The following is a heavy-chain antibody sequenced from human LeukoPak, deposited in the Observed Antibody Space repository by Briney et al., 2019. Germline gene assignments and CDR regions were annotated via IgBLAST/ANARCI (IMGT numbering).Heavy chain of an antibody. CDR2: IIPIFGTA. CDR1: GGTFSSYA. J-gene: IGHJ3*02. D-gene: IGHD4-11*01. V-gene: IGHV1-69*13. Sequence: EASVKVSCKASGGTFSSYAISWVRQAPGQGLEWMGGIIPIFGTANYAQKFQGRVTITADESTSTAYMELSSLRSEDTAVYYCARGFEYSNDAFDIWGQGTMVTVSS. CDR3: ARGFEYSNDAFDI.